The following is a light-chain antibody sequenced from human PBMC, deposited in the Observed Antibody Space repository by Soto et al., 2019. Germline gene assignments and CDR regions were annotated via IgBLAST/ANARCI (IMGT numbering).Light chain of an antibody. Sequence: EIVMTHSPATLSVSPGERATLSCRASQRVSSSLAWYQQKPGQAPRLLIYGASTRATGIPARFSGSGSGTEFTLTISSLQSEDFAVYYCQQYNNWWTFGQGTKVEVK. CDR3: QQYNNWWT. J-gene: IGKJ1*01. V-gene: IGKV3-15*01. CDR2: GAS. CDR1: QRVSSS.